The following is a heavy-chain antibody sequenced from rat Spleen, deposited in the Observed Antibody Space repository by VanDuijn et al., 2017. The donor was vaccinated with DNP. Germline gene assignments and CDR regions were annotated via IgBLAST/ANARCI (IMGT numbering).Heavy chain of an antibody. J-gene: IGHJ2*01. CDR2: INSAGST. Sequence: EVQLQESGPGLVKPSQSLSLTCSVTGYSISSSYRWSWIRKFPGNKLEWMGYINSAGSTKYNPSLKSRISITRDTSKNQFFLQVNSVTTEDTATYYCARHRDYYSSYDYWGQGVMVTVSS. CDR1: GYSISSSYR. D-gene: IGHD1-2*01. CDR3: ARHRDYYSSYDY. V-gene: IGHV3-3*01.